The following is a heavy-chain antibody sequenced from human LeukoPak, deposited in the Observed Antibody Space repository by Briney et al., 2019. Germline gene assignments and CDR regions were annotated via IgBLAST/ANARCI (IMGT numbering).Heavy chain of an antibody. Sequence: KVSCKTAGYTFTSHGVSWVRQMPGKGLEWMGRIDPGDSETNYSPSLQGHVTISADKSSSAAYLQWSSLKASDSAMYYCARRGYDSGSYFHYWGQGTLVTVSS. CDR3: ARRGYDSGSYFHY. CDR1: GYTFTSHG. CDR2: IDPGDSET. J-gene: IGHJ4*02. D-gene: IGHD1-26*01. V-gene: IGHV5-10-1*01.